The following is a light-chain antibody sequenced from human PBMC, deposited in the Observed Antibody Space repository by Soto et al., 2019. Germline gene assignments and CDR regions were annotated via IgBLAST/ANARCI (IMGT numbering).Light chain of an antibody. J-gene: IGLJ2*01. V-gene: IGLV2-14*01. CDR1: NSDVGGYNY. Sequence: QSVLTQPASVSGSPGQSITISCTGTNSDVGGYNYVSWYQQHPGKAPKLMIYDVSNRPSGVSNRFSGSKSGNTASLTISGLQAEDEADYYCSSYAGISTLGVFGGGTQLTVL. CDR2: DVS. CDR3: SSYAGISTLGV.